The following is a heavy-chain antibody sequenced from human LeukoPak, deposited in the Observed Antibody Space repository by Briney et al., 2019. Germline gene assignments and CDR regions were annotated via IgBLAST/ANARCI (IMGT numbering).Heavy chain of an antibody. CDR1: GYSLSSGYY. D-gene: IGHD4-11*01. V-gene: IGHV4-38-2*01. CDR3: ARRGLQTPFDY. Sequence: SETLSLTCAVSGYSLSSGYYWGWIRQPPGKGLEWVGSIYHSGSTYYNPSLKSRVTISVDTSKNQFSLKLSSVTAADTAVYYCARRGLQTPFDYWGQGTLVTVSS. CDR2: IYHSGST. J-gene: IGHJ4*02.